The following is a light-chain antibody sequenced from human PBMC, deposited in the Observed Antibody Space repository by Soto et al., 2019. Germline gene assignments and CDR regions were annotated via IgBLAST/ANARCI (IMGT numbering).Light chain of an antibody. CDR2: RAS. CDR1: QSVLYSSDSRNY. Sequence: LVIPKSKASLAVSLGERATINCKSSQSVLYSSDSRNYLAWYQQKPGQPPKLLIYRASTRESGVPDRFSGSGSGSDFTLTISGLQAEDVAVYYCPQYYSPPHTFGQLTKAAIK. J-gene: IGKJ1*01. V-gene: IGKV4-1*01. CDR3: PQYYSPPHT.